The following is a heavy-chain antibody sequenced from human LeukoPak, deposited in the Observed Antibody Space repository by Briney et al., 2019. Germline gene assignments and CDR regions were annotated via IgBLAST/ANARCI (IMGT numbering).Heavy chain of an antibody. J-gene: IGHJ4*02. V-gene: IGHV3-30*18. CDR2: ISYDGSNK. D-gene: IGHD3-22*01. Sequence: GGSLRLSCASGFTFSSYGMHWVRQAPGKGLEWVAVISYDGSNKYYADSVKGRFTISRDNSKNTLYLQMNSLRAEGTAVYYCAKDFHRADYYDSSAPVGNWGQGTLVTVSS. CDR3: AKDFHRADYYDSSAPVGN. CDR1: GFTFSSYG.